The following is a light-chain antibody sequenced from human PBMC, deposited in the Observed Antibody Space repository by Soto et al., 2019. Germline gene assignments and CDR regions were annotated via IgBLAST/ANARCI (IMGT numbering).Light chain of an antibody. Sequence: AIQMTQSPSSLSASVGDRVTISCRASQGIGNALGWYQHNPGKAPNLLIFAASHLQSGVSSRFSGSGSGTDFTLTISSLHPEDFATFYCQESATTRWAFGQGTKVDIK. CDR1: QGIGNA. V-gene: IGKV1-6*01. CDR3: QESATTRWA. J-gene: IGKJ1*01. CDR2: AAS.